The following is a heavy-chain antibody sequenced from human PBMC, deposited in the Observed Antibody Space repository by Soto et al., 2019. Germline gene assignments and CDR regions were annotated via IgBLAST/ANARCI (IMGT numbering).Heavy chain of an antibody. Sequence: SETLSLTCTVSGASMNNYYGSWVRQPPGKGLEWIGYMFYSGSSNYNSSLKSRVNISVDTSKNQFSLKLSSVTAADTAVYYCVGSGHSFGGVIWGQGTLVTVSS. CDR1: GASMNNYY. CDR2: MFYSGSS. D-gene: IGHD3-16*01. V-gene: IGHV4-59*03. CDR3: VGSGHSFGGVI. J-gene: IGHJ4*02.